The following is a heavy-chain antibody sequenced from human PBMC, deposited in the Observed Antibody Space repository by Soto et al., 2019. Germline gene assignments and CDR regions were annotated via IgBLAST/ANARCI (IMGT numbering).Heavy chain of an antibody. J-gene: IGHJ6*03. D-gene: IGHD1-1*01. CDR2: ISSNGGST. Sequence: GFLRLSCAASGFTFSSYAMHWVRQAPGKGLEYVSAISSNGGSTYYANSVKGRFTISRDNSKNTLYLQMGSLRAEDMAVYYCARDVETGTTLGDYYYYYMDVWGKGTTVTVSS. V-gene: IGHV3-64*01. CDR1: GFTFSSYA. CDR3: ARDVETGTTLGDYYYYYMDV.